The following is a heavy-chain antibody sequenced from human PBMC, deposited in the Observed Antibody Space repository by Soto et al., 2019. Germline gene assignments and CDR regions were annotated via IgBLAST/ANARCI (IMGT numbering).Heavy chain of an antibody. Sequence: QVQLVQSGAEVKKPGAPVKVSCKASGYTFTSYAMHWVRQAPGQRLEWMGWISAGNGNTKYSQIFQGRVTITRDTSASTAYMELSSLRYEDTAVYYCARGNVLNGDYWGQGTLVTVSS. CDR2: ISAGNGNT. D-gene: IGHD1-1*01. V-gene: IGHV1-3*01. CDR1: GYTFTSYA. J-gene: IGHJ4*02. CDR3: ARGNVLNGDY.